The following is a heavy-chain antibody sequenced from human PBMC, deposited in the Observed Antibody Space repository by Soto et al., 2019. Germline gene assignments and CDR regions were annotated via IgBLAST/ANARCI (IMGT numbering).Heavy chain of an antibody. V-gene: IGHV3-74*01. CDR3: ARTFYGDYDFDY. D-gene: IGHD4-17*01. Sequence: GGSLRLSCAASGFTFSSYWMHWVRQAPGKGLVWVSRINSDGSSTSYADSVKGRFTISRDNAKNTLYLQMNSLRAEDTAVYYCARTFYGDYDFDYWGQGTLVTVS. CDR2: INSDGSST. J-gene: IGHJ4*02. CDR1: GFTFSSYW.